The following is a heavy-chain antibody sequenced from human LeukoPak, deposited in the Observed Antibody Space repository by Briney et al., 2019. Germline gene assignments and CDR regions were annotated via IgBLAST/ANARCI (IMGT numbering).Heavy chain of an antibody. J-gene: IGHJ4*02. CDR2: ISGSGGST. D-gene: IGHD6-19*01. CDR3: AKDSLGIAVAGPDFDY. Sequence: GGSLRLSCAASGFTFSSYAMSWVRQAPGKGLEWVSAISGSGGSTYYADSVKDRFTISRDNSKNTLYLQMNSLRAEDTAVYYCAKDSLGIAVAGPDFDYWGQGTLVTVSS. V-gene: IGHV3-23*01. CDR1: GFTFSSYA.